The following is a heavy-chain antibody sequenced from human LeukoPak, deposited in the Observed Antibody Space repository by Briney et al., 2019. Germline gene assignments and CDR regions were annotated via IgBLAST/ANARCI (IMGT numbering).Heavy chain of an antibody. D-gene: IGHD6-13*01. V-gene: IGHV3-23*01. CDR1: GXTFSSYA. J-gene: IGHJ4*02. CDR3: AKGLLRIAAAGYFDY. CDR2: ISGSGGST. Sequence: PGGSLRLPCAASGXTFSSYAMSWVRQAPGKGQEWVSAISGSGGSTYYADSVKGRFTISRDDSKNTLYLQMNSLRAEDTAVYYCAKGLLRIAAAGYFDYWGQGTLVTVSS.